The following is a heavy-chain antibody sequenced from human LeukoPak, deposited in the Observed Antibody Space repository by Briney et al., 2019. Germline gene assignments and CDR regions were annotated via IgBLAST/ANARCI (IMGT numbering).Heavy chain of an antibody. CDR3: ARGIAAAATGYYYYYMDV. J-gene: IGHJ6*03. CDR2: IYTSGST. CDR1: GGSISSYY. Sequence: SETLSLTCTVSGGSISSYYWSWIRQPAGKGLEWIGRIYTSGSTNYNPSLKSRVTMSVDTSKNQFSLKLSSVTAADTAVYYCARGIAAAATGYYYYYMDVWGKGTTVTVSS. D-gene: IGHD6-13*01. V-gene: IGHV4-4*07.